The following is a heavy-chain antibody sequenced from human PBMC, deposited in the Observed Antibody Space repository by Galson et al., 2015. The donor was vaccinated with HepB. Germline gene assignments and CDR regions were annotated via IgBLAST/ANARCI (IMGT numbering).Heavy chain of an antibody. CDR2: IWYDGSNK. Sequence: SLRLSCAASGFTFSSYGMHWVRQAPGKGLEWVAVIWYDGSNKYYADSVKGRFTISRDNSKNTLYLQMNSLRAEDTAVYYCARDTPSSSWYGAYYYGMDVWGQGTTVTVSS. CDR1: GFTFSSYG. J-gene: IGHJ6*02. V-gene: IGHV3-33*01. CDR3: ARDTPSSSWYGAYYYGMDV. D-gene: IGHD6-13*01.